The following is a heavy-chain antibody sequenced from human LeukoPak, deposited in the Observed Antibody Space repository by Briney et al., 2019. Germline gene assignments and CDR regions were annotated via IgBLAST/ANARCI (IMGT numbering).Heavy chain of an antibody. D-gene: IGHD1-26*01. CDR1: GFTFSSYW. V-gene: IGHV3-74*01. Sequence: HPGGSLRLSCAASGFTFSSYWMHWVRQAPGKGLVWVSRINSDGSSTSYADSVKGRFTVSRDNSKNTLYLQVNSLRTEDTAVYYCAKGESRGGYYYHYLDVWGKGTTVTVSS. CDR3: AKGESRGGYYYHYLDV. CDR2: INSDGSST. J-gene: IGHJ6*03.